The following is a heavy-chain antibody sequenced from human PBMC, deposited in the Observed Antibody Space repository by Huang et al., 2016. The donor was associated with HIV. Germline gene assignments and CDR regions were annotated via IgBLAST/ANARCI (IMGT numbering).Heavy chain of an antibody. CDR2: IERDGMST. V-gene: IGHV3-74*01. J-gene: IGHJ3*02. D-gene: IGHD3-22*01. Sequence: EVQLDESGGGLVQPGGSLSLPCAACGFRVSRYWMHWVRQAQGKGRGWFSRIERDGMSTSYADSVKGRFTISRDNAKNTLYLQMNSLRAEDTAVYYCARTYYYDSSGVDPRRAFDIWGQGTMVTVSS. CDR1: GFRVSRYW. CDR3: ARTYYYDSSGVDPRRAFDI.